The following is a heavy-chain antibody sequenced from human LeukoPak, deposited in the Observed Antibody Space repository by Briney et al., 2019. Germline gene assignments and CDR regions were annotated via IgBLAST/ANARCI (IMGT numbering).Heavy chain of an antibody. D-gene: IGHD3-10*01. CDR1: GFTSSSYA. J-gene: IGHJ4*02. V-gene: IGHV3-23*01. CDR3: AKDETGAFDY. CDR2: ISGSGGST. Sequence: GGSLRLSCAASGFTSSSYAMSWVRQAPGKGLEWVSAISGSGGSTYYADSVKGRFTISRDNSKNTLYLQMNSLGAEDTAVYYCAKDETGAFDYWGQGTLVTVSS.